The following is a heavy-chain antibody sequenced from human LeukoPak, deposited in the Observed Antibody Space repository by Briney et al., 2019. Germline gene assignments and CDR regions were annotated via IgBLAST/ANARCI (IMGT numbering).Heavy chain of an antibody. CDR1: GFTVSGNY. V-gene: IGHV3-30*02. Sequence: GGSLRLSCAASGFTVSGNYMSWVRQAPGKGLEWVAFIRYDGSNKYYADSVKGRFTISRDNSKNTLYLQMNSLRAEDTAVYYCAKESLAARAGYFDYWGQGTLVTVSS. CDR2: IRYDGSNK. J-gene: IGHJ4*02. D-gene: IGHD6-6*01. CDR3: AKESLAARAGYFDY.